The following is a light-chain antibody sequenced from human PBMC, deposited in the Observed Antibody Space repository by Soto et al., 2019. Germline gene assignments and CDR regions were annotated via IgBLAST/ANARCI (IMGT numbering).Light chain of an antibody. CDR3: QQSYSTPLT. CDR2: AAS. J-gene: IGKJ4*01. V-gene: IGKV1-39*01. CDR1: QSINSN. Sequence: DIQMTQSPSSLSASVGDRVTITCRASQSINSNLNWYQQKPGKAPKLLIYAASSLQSGVPSRFSGSGSGKDFTLTISSLQPEDSATYYCQQSYSTPLTLGGGTKVDIK.